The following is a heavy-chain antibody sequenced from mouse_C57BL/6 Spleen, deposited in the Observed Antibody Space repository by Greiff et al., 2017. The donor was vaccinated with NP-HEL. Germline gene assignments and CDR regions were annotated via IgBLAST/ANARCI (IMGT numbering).Heavy chain of an antibody. V-gene: IGHV2-2*01. CDR1: GFALTSYG. Sequence: VKLMESGPGLVQPSQSLSITCTVSGFALTSYGVHWVRQSPGKGLEWLGVRWSGGSTDYNAAFISRLSISKDNSKSQVFFKMNSLQADDTAIYYCARRAYGSSYDYYAMDYWGQGTSVTVSS. CDR3: ARRAYGSSYDYYAMDY. J-gene: IGHJ4*01. CDR2: RWSGGST. D-gene: IGHD1-1*01.